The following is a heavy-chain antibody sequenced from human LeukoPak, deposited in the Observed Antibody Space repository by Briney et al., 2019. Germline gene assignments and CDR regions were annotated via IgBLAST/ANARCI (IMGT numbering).Heavy chain of an antibody. CDR3: ARDQLRLGLFDP. J-gene: IGHJ5*02. Sequence: SQTLSLTCAVSGDILSSNSAAWNWIRQSPSRGLEWLGRTYYRSKWYNDYEVSVKSRITINPDTSKNQFSLQLNSVTPEDTALYYCARDQLRLGLFDPWGQGTLVTVSS. CDR1: GDILSSNSAA. V-gene: IGHV6-1*01. D-gene: IGHD7-27*01. CDR2: TYYRSKWYN.